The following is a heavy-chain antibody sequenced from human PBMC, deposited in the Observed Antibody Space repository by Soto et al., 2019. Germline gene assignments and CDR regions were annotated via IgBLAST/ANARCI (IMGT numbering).Heavy chain of an antibody. CDR2: IIPIFGTA. Sequence: SVKVSCKASGGTFSSYAISWVRQAPGQGLEWMGGIIPIFGTANYAQKFQGRATITADESTSTAYMELSSLRSEDTAVYYCARAGYRGVVISRADDWGQGTLVTVS. CDR1: GGTFSSYA. CDR3: ARAGYRGVVISRADD. V-gene: IGHV1-69*13. D-gene: IGHD3-3*01. J-gene: IGHJ4*02.